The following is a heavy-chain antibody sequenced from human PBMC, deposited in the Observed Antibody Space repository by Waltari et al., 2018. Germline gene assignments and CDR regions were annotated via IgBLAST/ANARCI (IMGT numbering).Heavy chain of an antibody. J-gene: IGHJ4*02. D-gene: IGHD3-3*01. CDR1: GFTFDDYT. CDR2: ISWDGGST. Sequence: EVQLGGSGGVVVQPGGSLRLPCAASGFTFDDYTMHWVRQAPGEGLGGVLLISWDGGSTYYADSVKGRFTISRDNSKNSLYLQMNSLRTEDTALYYCAKGHRYYDFWSGYYPPDYWGQGTLVTVSS. V-gene: IGHV3-43*01. CDR3: AKGHRYYDFWSGYYPPDY.